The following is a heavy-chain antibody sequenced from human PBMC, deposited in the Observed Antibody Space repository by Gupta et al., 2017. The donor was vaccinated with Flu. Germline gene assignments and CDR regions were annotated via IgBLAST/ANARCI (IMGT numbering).Heavy chain of an antibody. D-gene: IGHD2-15*01. CDR3: ARWGRILNYFDY. V-gene: IGHV4-31*02. J-gene: IGHJ4*02. CDR2: IYYSGST. Sequence: WIRQHPGKGLEWMGYIYYSGSTYYNPSLKSRVTISVDTSKNQFSLKLSAVTAADTAVYYWARWGRILNYFDYWGQGTLVTGSS.